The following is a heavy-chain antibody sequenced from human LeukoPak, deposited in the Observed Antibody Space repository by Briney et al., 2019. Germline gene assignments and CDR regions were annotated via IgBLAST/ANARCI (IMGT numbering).Heavy chain of an antibody. Sequence: GGSLRLSCAASGFTFSSYSMNWVRQAPGKGLEWVSSISSSSSYIYYADSVKGRFTISRDNAKNSLYLQMNSLRAEDTAVYSRAREWLQLSPLACWGQGTLVTV. CDR2: ISSSSSYI. J-gene: IGHJ1*01. CDR3: AREWLQLSPLAC. CDR1: GFTFSSYS. D-gene: IGHD5-18*01. V-gene: IGHV3-21*01.